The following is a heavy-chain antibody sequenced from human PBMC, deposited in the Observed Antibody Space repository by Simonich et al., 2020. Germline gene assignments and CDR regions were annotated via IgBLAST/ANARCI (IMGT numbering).Heavy chain of an antibody. CDR2: INPNSGGK. CDR1: GYTFTCYY. J-gene: IGHJ6*03. V-gene: IGHV1-2*02. D-gene: IGHD1-26*01. CDR3: ARDLRGSYYYYYYMDV. Sequence: QVQLVQSGAEVKKPGASVKVSCKASGYTFTCYYMHWVRQAPGQGLEWRGGINPNSGGKNYAQKFKGRVTKTRDTSISTAYMELSRLRSDDTAVYYCARDLRGSYYYYYYMDVWGKGTTVTVSS.